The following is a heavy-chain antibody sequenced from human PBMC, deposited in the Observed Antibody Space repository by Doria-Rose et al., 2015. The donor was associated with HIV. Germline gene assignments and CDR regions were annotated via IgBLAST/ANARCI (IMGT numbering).Heavy chain of an antibody. V-gene: IGHV5-51*01. D-gene: IGHD3-16*01. Sequence: GYSFSTYWIGWVRQMPGKGLEWMGVIYPGDSDSRYSPSFQGQVTISADKSISTAHLQWSSLKASDTAMYYCARRGGLNWYFDLWGRGTLVTVSS. J-gene: IGHJ2*01. CDR1: GYSFSTYW. CDR2: IYPGDSDS. CDR3: ARRGGLNWYFDL.